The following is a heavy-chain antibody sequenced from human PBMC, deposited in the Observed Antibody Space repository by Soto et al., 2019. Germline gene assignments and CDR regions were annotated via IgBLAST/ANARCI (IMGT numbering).Heavy chain of an antibody. CDR3: ARAEPAAPLDY. CDR1: GFTFTSYI. J-gene: IGHJ4*02. CDR2: IISSGSDI. Sequence: GGSLRLSCAASGFTFTSYIMHWVRQTPGKGLEWVSSIISSGSDIYYADSVKGRFTISRDNAKNSLYLQMNSLRAEDTAVYYCARAEPAAPLDYWGQGTLVTVSS. V-gene: IGHV3-21*01. D-gene: IGHD2-2*01.